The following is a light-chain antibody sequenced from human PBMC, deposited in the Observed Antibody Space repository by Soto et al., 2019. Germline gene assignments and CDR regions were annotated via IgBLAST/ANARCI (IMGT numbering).Light chain of an antibody. CDR2: GAS. CDR1: QSVSSNF. CDR3: QQYGSSLIT. V-gene: IGKV3-20*01. J-gene: IGKJ5*01. Sequence: ENVLTQSPGTLALSPGERATLSCRASQSVSSNFLAWYQQKPGQAPRLLIYGASNRATGIPERFSGSGSGTDFTLTISRLEPEDFEVYYCQQYGSSLITFGQGTRLEIK.